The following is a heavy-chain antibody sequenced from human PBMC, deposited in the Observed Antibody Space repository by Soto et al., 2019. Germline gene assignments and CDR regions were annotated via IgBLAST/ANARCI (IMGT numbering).Heavy chain of an antibody. CDR2: MNPNSGNT. Sequence: ASVKVSCKASGYTFTSYGINWVRQATGQGLEWMGWMNPNSGNTGYAQKFQGRVTMTRNTSISTAYMELSSLRSEDTAVYYCARSKGSWYQLFGYWGQGTLVTVAS. CDR3: ARSKGSWYQLFGY. CDR1: GYTFTSYG. J-gene: IGHJ4*02. V-gene: IGHV1-8*01. D-gene: IGHD6-13*01.